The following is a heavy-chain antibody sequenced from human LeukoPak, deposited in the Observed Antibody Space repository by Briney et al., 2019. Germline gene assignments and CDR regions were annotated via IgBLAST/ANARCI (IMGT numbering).Heavy chain of an antibody. CDR3: ARARNKVAENCSDY. Sequence: GGSLRLSCAASGLTFSSYGMHWVRQAPGKGLEWVAVISYDGSNKYYADSVKGRFTISRDNSKNTLYLQMNSLRAEDTAVYFCARARNKVAENCSDYWGQGTLVTVSS. J-gene: IGHJ4*02. D-gene: IGHD5-24*01. CDR1: GLTFSSYG. CDR2: ISYDGSNK. V-gene: IGHV3-30*03.